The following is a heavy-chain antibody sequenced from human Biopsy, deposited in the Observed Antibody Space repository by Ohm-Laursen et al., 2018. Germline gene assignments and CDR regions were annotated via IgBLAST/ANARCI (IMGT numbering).Heavy chain of an antibody. D-gene: IGHD3-22*01. CDR1: GDSISTYY. CDR3: ARDRGYYSDRTVPGYFDL. J-gene: IGHJ2*01. V-gene: IGHV4-59*01. CDR2: ICYTGNT. Sequence: SDTLSLTCTVSGDSISTYYWSWIRQPPGKGLQWIGYICYTGNTDYNPSLQSRVTISVDTSKNHFSLRLRSMTPADTAMYYCARDRGYYSDRTVPGYFDLWGRGTLVTVSP.